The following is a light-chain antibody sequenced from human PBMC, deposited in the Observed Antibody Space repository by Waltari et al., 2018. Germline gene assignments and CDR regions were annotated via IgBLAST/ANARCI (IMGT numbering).Light chain of an antibody. CDR2: EGS. CDR1: SSDVGSYNL. V-gene: IGLV2-23*01. J-gene: IGLJ3*02. CDR3: CSYAGSSAPRV. Sequence: QSALTQPASVSGSPGQSITISCTGSSSDVGSYNLVSWYQKHPGKAPKLRIYEGSKRPSGVSNRFSGSKSDNTASRTISGLQAEDEAHYYCCSYAGSSAPRVFGGGTKLTVL.